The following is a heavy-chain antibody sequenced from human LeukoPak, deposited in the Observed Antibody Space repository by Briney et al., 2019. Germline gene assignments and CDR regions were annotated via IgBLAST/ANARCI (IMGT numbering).Heavy chain of an antibody. V-gene: IGHV3-30*02. Sequence: GGSLRLSCAASGSTFSSYGMHWVRQAPGKGLEWVAFIRYDGSNKYYADSVKGRFTISRDNSKNTLYLQMNSLRAEDTAVYYCATWGGYSNRSDYWGQGTLVTVSS. CDR3: ATWGGYSNRSDY. CDR2: IRYDGSNK. D-gene: IGHD4-11*01. J-gene: IGHJ4*02. CDR1: GSTFSSYG.